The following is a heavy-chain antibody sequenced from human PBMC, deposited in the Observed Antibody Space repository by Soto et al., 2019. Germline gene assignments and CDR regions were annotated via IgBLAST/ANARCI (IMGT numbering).Heavy chain of an antibody. CDR3: ARGRDGYIEEPYYYGMDV. V-gene: IGHV1-69*13. CDR1: GGTFSSYA. CDR2: IIPIFGTA. J-gene: IGHJ6*02. Sequence: ASVKVSCKASGGTFSSYAIRWVRQAPGQGLEWMGGIIPIFGTANYAQKFQGRVTITADESTSTAYMELSSLRSEDTAVYYCARGRDGYIEEPYYYGMDVWGQGTTVTVSS. D-gene: IGHD5-12*01.